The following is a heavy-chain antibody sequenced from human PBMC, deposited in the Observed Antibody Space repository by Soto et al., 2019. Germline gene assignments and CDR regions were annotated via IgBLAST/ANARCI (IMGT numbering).Heavy chain of an antibody. D-gene: IGHD2-15*01. Sequence: QVQLVQSGAEVKKPGASVKVSCKASGYTFTSYAMHWVRQAPGQRLEWMGWINAGNGNTKYSQKFQGRVTITRHTRASTDYMEQSRRRSEDTAVHYCARGPTRVVAAMLFDYWGQGTLVTVSS. CDR3: ARGPTRVVAAMLFDY. V-gene: IGHV1-3*01. CDR1: GYTFTSYA. CDR2: INAGNGNT. J-gene: IGHJ4*02.